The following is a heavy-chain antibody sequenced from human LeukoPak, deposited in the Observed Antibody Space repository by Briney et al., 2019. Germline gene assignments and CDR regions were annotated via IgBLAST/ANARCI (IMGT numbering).Heavy chain of an antibody. V-gene: IGHV3-21*01. J-gene: IGHJ4*02. Sequence: GGSLRLSCAVSGFTFSSYSMNWVRQAPGKGLEWVSSISSSSYIYYADSVKGRFTISRDNAKNSLYLQMNSLRAEDTAVYYCARDDDYGDYGFGHWGQGTLVTVSS. D-gene: IGHD4-17*01. CDR2: ISSSSYI. CDR1: GFTFSSYS. CDR3: ARDDDYGDYGFGH.